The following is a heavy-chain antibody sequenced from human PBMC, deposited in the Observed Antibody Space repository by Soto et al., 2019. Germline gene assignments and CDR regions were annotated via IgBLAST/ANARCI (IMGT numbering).Heavy chain of an antibody. J-gene: IGHJ5*02. Sequence: QAQVVQSGAEVRKPGSSVKLSCKASEGTFNSYAIAWVRQAPGQGLEWMGGIIPYYNTLNYAQKFQDRVTSTAVDSTNTVYMELSSRRSDDTAVYFCASGASRWYPYVLASWAQGTLVTVSS. CDR1: EGTFNSYA. V-gene: IGHV1-69*01. CDR3: ASGASRWYPYVLAS. D-gene: IGHD6-13*01. CDR2: IIPYYNTL.